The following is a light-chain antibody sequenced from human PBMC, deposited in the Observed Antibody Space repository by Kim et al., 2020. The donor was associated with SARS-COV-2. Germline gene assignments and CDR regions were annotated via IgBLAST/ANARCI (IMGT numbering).Light chain of an antibody. V-gene: IGKV1-6*02. Sequence: IQMTQSPSSLSASVGDRIIITCRASQSISNVLGWYQQKPGKAPKLLIYAASSLESGVPSRFSGSGSGTDFTLTISSLQPEDFATYYCLQDYNSPRTFGQGTKVDIK. CDR3: LQDYNSPRT. CDR2: AAS. J-gene: IGKJ1*01. CDR1: QSISNV.